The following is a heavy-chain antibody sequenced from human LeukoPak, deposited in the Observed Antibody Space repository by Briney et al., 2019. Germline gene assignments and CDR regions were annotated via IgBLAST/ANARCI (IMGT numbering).Heavy chain of an antibody. J-gene: IGHJ4*02. CDR2: INHSGST. V-gene: IGHV4-34*01. CDR1: AGSFSGYY. D-gene: IGHD2-2*01. Sequence: SETLSLTCAVYAGSFSGYYWSWIRQPPGKGLEWIGEINHSGSTNYNPSLKSRVTISVDTSKNQFSLKLSSVTAADTAVYYCARLGRPPVVVPAGRNYYFDYWGQGTLVTASS. CDR3: ARLGRPPVVVPAGRNYYFDY.